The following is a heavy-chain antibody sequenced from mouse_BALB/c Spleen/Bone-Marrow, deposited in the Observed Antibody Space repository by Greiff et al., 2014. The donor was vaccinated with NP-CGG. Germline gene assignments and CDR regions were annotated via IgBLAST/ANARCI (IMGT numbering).Heavy chain of an antibody. CDR2: ISSGGSYT. J-gene: IGHJ2*01. V-gene: IGHV5-9-3*01. D-gene: IGHD2-4*01. CDR1: GFTFSSYA. CDR3: ARHGITRLLDY. Sequence: EVQLVESGGGLVKPGGSLKLSCAASGFTFSSYAMSWVRQTPEKRLEWVATISSGGSYTYYPDSVKGRFTISRDNAKNTLYLQMSSLRSGDTAMYYCARHGITRLLDYWGQGTTLTVSS.